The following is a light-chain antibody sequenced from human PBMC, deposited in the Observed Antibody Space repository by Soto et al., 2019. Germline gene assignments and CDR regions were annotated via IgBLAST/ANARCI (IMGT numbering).Light chain of an antibody. J-gene: IGLJ2*01. CDR2: DVS. Sequence: QSALTQPASVSGSPGQSITISCTGTSSDVGGYNYVSWYQQHPGKAPKLMIYDVSKRPSGVPDRFSGSKSGNTASLTISGLQGEDEADYYCCSYAGSYTFVFGGGTKVTVL. CDR1: SSDVGGYNY. V-gene: IGLV2-11*01. CDR3: CSYAGSYTFV.